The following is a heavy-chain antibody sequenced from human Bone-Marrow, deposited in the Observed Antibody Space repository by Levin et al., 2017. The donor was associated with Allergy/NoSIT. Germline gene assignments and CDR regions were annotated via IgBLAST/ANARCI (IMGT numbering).Heavy chain of an antibody. CDR2: IRSKANSYAT. J-gene: IGHJ6*03. CDR1: GFTFSGSA. Sequence: PGGSLRLSCAASGFTFSGSAMHWVRQASGKGLEWVGRIRSKANSYATAYAASVKGRFTISRDDSKNTAYLQMNSLKTEDTAVYYCKGGTYYYYYMDGWGKGTTVTVSS. D-gene: IGHD3-16*01. CDR3: KGGTYYYYYMDG. V-gene: IGHV3-73*01.